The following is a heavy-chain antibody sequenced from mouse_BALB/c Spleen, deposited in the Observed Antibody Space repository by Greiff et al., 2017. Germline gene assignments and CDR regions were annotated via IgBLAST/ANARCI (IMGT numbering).Heavy chain of an antibody. CDR1: GFTFSSFG. V-gene: IGHV5-17*02. J-gene: IGHJ3*01. D-gene: IGHD1-1*02. Sequence: EVQLVESGGGLVQPGGSRKLSCAASGFTFSSFGMHWVRQAPEKGLEWVAYISSGSSTIYYADTVKGRFTISRDNPKNTLFLQMTSLRSEDTAMYYCARWGGSWFAYWGQGTLVTVSA. CDR2: ISSGSSTI. CDR3: ARWGGSWFAY.